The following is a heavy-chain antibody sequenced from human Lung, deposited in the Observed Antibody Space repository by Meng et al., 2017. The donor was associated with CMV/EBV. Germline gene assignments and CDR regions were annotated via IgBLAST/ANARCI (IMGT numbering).Heavy chain of an antibody. V-gene: IGHV1-18*01. CDR2: VGGCDGDT. J-gene: IGHJ3*02. Sequence: SVKVSXKASGYTFSRYGISWVRQAPGQGLEWLGWVGGCDGDTNYALEFRGRVTMTTDTVTNTAYMELRSLTSDDTAVYYCARDWECLDRSDVVAIWGQRTIVTVSS. D-gene: IGHD3-9*01. CDR1: GYTFSRYG. CDR3: ARDWECLDRSDVVAI.